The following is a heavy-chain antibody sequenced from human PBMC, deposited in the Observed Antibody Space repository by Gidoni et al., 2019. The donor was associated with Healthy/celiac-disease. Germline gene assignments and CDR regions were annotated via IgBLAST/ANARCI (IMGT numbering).Heavy chain of an antibody. Sequence: QVQLVESGGGVVQPGRSLRLSCAASGFTFSSYAMHWVRQAPGKGLEWVAVISYDGSNKYYADSVKGRFTISRDNSKNTLYLQMNSLRAEDTAVYYCARGAIFGVVTEGWFDPWGQGTLVTVSS. CDR2: ISYDGSNK. V-gene: IGHV3-30-3*01. D-gene: IGHD3-3*01. J-gene: IGHJ5*02. CDR1: GFTFSSYA. CDR3: ARGAIFGVVTEGWFDP.